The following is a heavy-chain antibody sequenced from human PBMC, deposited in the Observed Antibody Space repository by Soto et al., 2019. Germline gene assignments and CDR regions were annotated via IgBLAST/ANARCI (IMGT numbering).Heavy chain of an antibody. CDR2: VIPLFGTP. D-gene: IGHD5-12*01. CDR3: ASERVAGMATGGYFDD. Sequence: VHLVQSGTEVKKPGSSVKLSCKTSGGTFSDLAFSWVRQAPGQGLEWMGGVIPLFGTPNYAQSFQGRVTVIADESSSTVHMELRSLRSEDTAVYYCASERVAGMATGGYFDDWGQGTLVTVSS. J-gene: IGHJ4*02. V-gene: IGHV1-69*01. CDR1: GGTFSDLA.